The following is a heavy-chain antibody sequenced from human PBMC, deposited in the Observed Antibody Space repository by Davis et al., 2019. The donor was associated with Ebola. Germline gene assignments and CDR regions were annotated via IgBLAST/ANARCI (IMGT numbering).Heavy chain of an antibody. Sequence: GGSLRLSCAASGFTFSSYAMHWVRQAPGKGLEWVAVISYDGSNKYYADSVKGRFTISRDNSKNTLYLQMNSLRAEDTAVYYCAKDRQVGTTPGDAFDIWGQGTMVTVSS. V-gene: IGHV3-30-3*02. CDR2: ISYDGSNK. CDR3: AKDRQVGTTPGDAFDI. J-gene: IGHJ3*02. CDR1: GFTFSSYA. D-gene: IGHD1-26*01.